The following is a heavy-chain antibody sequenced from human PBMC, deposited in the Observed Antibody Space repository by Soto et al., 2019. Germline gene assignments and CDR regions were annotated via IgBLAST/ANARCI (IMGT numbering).Heavy chain of an antibody. CDR1: GGTFSNYA. D-gene: IGHD6-19*01. Sequence: QVQLVQSGAEVKKPGSSVKVSCKASGGTFSNYAISWVRQAPGQGLEWMGGIIPLFGTPNYAQRFQGRVTXGXXXVXXTAYMEVSSLRSDDTAVYYCARATVAYSSGWDSIYYDDLDVWGQGTTITVSS. CDR2: IIPLFGTP. CDR3: ARATVAYSSGWDSIYYDDLDV. J-gene: IGHJ6*02. V-gene: IGHV1-69*05.